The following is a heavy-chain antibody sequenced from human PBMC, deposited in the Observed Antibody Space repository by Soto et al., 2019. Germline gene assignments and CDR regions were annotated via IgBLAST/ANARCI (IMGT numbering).Heavy chain of an antibody. CDR2: LSGSGGVT. CDR3: AKRDNGDWRSFDY. V-gene: IGHV3-23*01. CDR1: GFTFSSYS. Sequence: GGSLRLSCAASGFTFSSYSMSWVRQAPGKGLEWVSILSGSGGVTHYADSVKGRFTISRDNSKNTLYLQMNSLRAEDTAVYYCAKRDNGDWRSFDYWGQGTPVTVSS. J-gene: IGHJ4*02. D-gene: IGHD2-21*02.